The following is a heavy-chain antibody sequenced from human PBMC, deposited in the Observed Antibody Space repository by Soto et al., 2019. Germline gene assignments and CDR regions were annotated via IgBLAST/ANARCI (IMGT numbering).Heavy chain of an antibody. D-gene: IGHD2-21*01. Sequence: QVQLQESGPGLVKPSETLSLTCTVSGGSISSYYWSWIRQPPGKGLEWIGYIYYSGSTNYNPSLKSRVTISVDTSKNQFSLKLSSVTAADTAVYYCVSVDFRNWFDPWGQGTLVTVSS. CDR1: GGSISSYY. V-gene: IGHV4-59*01. CDR3: VSVDFRNWFDP. CDR2: IYYSGST. J-gene: IGHJ5*02.